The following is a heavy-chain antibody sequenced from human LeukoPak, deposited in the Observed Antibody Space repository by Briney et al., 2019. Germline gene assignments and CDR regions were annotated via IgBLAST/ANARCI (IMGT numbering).Heavy chain of an antibody. CDR1: AYSLSDLP. V-gene: IGHV1-24*01. Sequence: ASVKVSCKVSAYSLSDLPLHWVRQAPGKGLEWMGGFDPDDGETVYAQNFQGRVTMTRDTSTSTVYMELSSLRSEDTAVYYCARVPRSSHGSGSYYNAPFDYWGQGTLVTVSS. CDR2: FDPDDGET. D-gene: IGHD3-10*01. J-gene: IGHJ4*02. CDR3: ARVPRSSHGSGSYYNAPFDY.